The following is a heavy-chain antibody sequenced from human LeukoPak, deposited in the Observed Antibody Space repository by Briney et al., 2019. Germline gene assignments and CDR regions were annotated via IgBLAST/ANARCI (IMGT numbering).Heavy chain of an antibody. Sequence: GTSVKVSCKASGFTFTSSAMQWVRQARGQRLEWIGWIVVGSGNTNYAQKFQERVTITRDMSTSTAYMELSSLRSEDTAVYYCAASYYDSWSGYPDAFDIWGQGTMVTVSS. J-gene: IGHJ3*02. CDR3: AASYYDSWSGYPDAFDI. CDR1: GFTFTSSA. D-gene: IGHD3-3*01. V-gene: IGHV1-58*02. CDR2: IVVGSGNT.